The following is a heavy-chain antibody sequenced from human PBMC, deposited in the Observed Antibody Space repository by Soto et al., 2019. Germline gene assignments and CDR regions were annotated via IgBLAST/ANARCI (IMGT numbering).Heavy chain of an antibody. J-gene: IGHJ4*02. D-gene: IGHD2-2*01. V-gene: IGHV3-23*01. CDR1: GFTFSNYA. Sequence: EVQVLDSGGGLVQPGGSLRLSCAASGFTFSNYAMSWVRQAPGKGLEWVSTISDSGGSTYYADSVKGRFTISRDNYKNTLYLQMNSLRAEDTAVYYCAKRSNTPAAMKSPFDYWGQGTLVTVSS. CDR2: ISDSGGST. CDR3: AKRSNTPAAMKSPFDY.